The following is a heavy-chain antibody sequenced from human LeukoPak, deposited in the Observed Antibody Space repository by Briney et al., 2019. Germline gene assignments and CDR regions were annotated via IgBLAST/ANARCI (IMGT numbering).Heavy chain of an antibody. CDR1: GFTFSSYA. V-gene: IGHV3-23*01. Sequence: PGGSLRLSCAASGFTFSSYAMSWVRQAPGKGLEWVSAISGSGGSTYYADSVKGRFTISRDNSKNTLYLQMNSLRAEDTAVYYCAVLNSMVRGVDYWGQGTLVTVSS. CDR2: ISGSGGST. D-gene: IGHD3-10*01. J-gene: IGHJ4*02. CDR3: AVLNSMVRGVDY.